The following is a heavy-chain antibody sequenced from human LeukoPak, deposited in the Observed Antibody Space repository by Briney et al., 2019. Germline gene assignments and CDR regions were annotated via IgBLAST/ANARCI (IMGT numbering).Heavy chain of an antibody. Sequence: ASVKVSCKASGYTFTSYGISWVRQAPGQGLEWMGWISAYNGNTNYAQKLQGRVTMTTDTSTSTAYMELRSLRSDDTAVYYCARDGLGFGSAGTPRYYCGMDVWGQGTTVTVSS. CDR2: ISAYNGNT. CDR1: GYTFTSYG. D-gene: IGHD6-13*01. J-gene: IGHJ6*02. CDR3: ARDGLGFGSAGTPRYYCGMDV. V-gene: IGHV1-18*01.